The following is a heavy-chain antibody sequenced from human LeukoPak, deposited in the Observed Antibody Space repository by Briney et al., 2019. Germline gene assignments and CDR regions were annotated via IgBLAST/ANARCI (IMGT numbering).Heavy chain of an antibody. CDR2: INPKSGGT. Sequence: ASVKVSCKASGHTLTVHYIHWVRQSPGQGLEWMGWINPKSGGTNEAQKFHDRVTMTRDTSIRTAYMEVSRLRSDDTAVYYCARSPDILTGENFDYWGQGTLVTVSS. CDR3: ARSPDILTGENFDY. J-gene: IGHJ4*02. CDR1: GHTLTVHY. D-gene: IGHD3-9*01. V-gene: IGHV1-2*02.